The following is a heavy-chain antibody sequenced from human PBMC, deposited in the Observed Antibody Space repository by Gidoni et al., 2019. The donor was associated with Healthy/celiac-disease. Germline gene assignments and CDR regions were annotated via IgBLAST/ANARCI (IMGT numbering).Heavy chain of an antibody. J-gene: IGHJ6*03. V-gene: IGHV4-39*01. CDR2: IYYSGST. CDR1: GGSISSSSYY. Sequence: QLQLQASGPGLVKPSETLSLTCTVSGGSISSSSYYWGWTRQPPGKGLEWIGSIYYSGSTYYNPSLKSRVTISVDTSKNQFSLKLSSVTAADTAVYYCAGLDDYYYYMDVWGKGTTVTVSS. CDR3: AGLDDYYYYMDV.